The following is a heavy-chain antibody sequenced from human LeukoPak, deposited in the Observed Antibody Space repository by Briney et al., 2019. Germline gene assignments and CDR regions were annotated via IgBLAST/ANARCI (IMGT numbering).Heavy chain of an antibody. CDR1: GFTFSSYW. J-gene: IGHJ6*02. CDR3: ARYEQPTSLYGMDV. Sequence: GGSLRLSCSASGFTFSSYWMSWVRQAPGKGLEWVANIKQDGSEKYYVDSVKGRFTISRDNAKNSLYLQMNSLRAADTAVYYCARYEQPTSLYGMDVWGQGTTVTVSS. V-gene: IGHV3-7*01. CDR2: IKQDGSEK. D-gene: IGHD1/OR15-1a*01.